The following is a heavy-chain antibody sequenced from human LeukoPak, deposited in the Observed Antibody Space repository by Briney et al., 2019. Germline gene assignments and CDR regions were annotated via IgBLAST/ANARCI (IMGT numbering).Heavy chain of an antibody. V-gene: IGHV3-7*04. J-gene: IGHJ4*02. CDR3: ARETEMANLDY. Sequence: EGSLRLSCTASGFTFSSYWMNWVRQAPGKGLEMVANIKQDGSEKYYVDSVKDRFTISRDNAKKSLYLQMNSLRAEDTAVYYCARETEMANLDYWGQGTLVTVSS. D-gene: IGHD5-24*01. CDR2: IKQDGSEK. CDR1: GFTFSSYW.